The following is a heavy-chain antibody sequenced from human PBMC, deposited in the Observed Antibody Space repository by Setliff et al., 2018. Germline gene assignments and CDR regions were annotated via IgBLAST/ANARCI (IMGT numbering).Heavy chain of an antibody. CDR1: GYTFTAYY. CDR2: MNPTSGNT. J-gene: IGHJ4*02. D-gene: IGHD2-15*01. CDR3: ARGAPGRYCSGGSCSYFDY. V-gene: IGHV1-8*02. Sequence: ASVKVSCKASGYTFTAYYINWVRQATGQGLEWMGWMNPTSGNTGYAKKFQGRVTMTRNTSVSTAYMELSSMRSEDTAVYYCARGAPGRYCSGGSCSYFDYWGQGILVTVSS.